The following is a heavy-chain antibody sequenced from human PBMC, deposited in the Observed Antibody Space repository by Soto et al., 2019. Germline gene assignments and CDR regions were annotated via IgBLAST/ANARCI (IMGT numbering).Heavy chain of an antibody. V-gene: IGHV1-8*01. D-gene: IGHD3-3*01. CDR3: ARGFTISDGMDV. J-gene: IGHJ6*02. CDR2: MNPNSGNT. CDR1: GYTFTSYD. Sequence: QVQLVQSGAEVKKPGASVKVSCKASGYTFTSYDINWVRQATGQGLEWMGWMNPNSGNTGYAQKFEGRVTMTRTTSRSTADMELSSLRSEDTAVYYCARGFTISDGMDVWGQGTTVTVSS.